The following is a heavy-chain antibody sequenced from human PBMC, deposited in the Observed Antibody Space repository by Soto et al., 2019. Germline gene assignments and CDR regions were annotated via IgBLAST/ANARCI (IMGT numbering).Heavy chain of an antibody. D-gene: IGHD3-10*01. CDR1: GGSISSGGYY. J-gene: IGHJ3*02. CDR3: ARAEDYYGSGSYYIDAFDI. CDR2: IYYSGST. Sequence: SETLSLTCTVSGGSISSGGYYWSWIRQHPGKGLEWIGYIYYSGSTNYNPPLKSRVTISVDTSKNQFSLKLSSVTAADTAVYYCARAEDYYGSGSYYIDAFDIWGQGTMVTVSS. V-gene: IGHV4-31*03.